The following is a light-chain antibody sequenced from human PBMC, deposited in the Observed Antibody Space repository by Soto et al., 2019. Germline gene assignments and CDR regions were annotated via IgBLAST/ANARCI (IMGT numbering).Light chain of an antibody. Sequence: SYELTQPPSLSVAPGETARITCGGNNIGGISVNWYQQKPGQAPVLVISYDSDRPSGIPERFSGSNSGNTATLTISRVEAGDEADYYCQVWDTNSDHQVFGGGTKLTVL. CDR1: NIGGIS. CDR3: QVWDTNSDHQV. V-gene: IGLV3-21*04. CDR2: YDS. J-gene: IGLJ3*02.